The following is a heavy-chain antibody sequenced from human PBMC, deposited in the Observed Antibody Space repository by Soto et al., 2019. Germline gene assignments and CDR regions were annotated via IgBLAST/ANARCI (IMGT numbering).Heavy chain of an antibody. CDR2: INHSGST. CDR1: SGSFSGYY. V-gene: IGHV4-34*01. CDR3: ARIIIAFDI. J-gene: IGHJ3*02. Sequence: PSETLSLTCAVYSGSFSGYYWSWIRQPPGKGLEWIGEINHSGSTHYNPSLKSRVIISVDTSKNQFSLKLSSVTAADTAVYYCARIIIAFDIWGQGTMVTVSS. D-gene: IGHD3-10*01.